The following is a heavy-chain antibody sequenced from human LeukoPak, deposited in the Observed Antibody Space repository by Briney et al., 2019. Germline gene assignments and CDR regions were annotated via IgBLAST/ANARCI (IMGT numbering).Heavy chain of an antibody. CDR1: GFTFSSYG. CDR3: AKDFGEAAFDI. D-gene: IGHD3-10*01. J-gene: IGHJ3*02. CDR2: IWYDGSNK. V-gene: IGHV3-33*06. Sequence: PGRSLRLSCAASGFTFSSYGMHWVRQAPGKGLEWVAVIWYDGSNKYYADSVKGRFTISRDNSKNTLYLQMNSLRAEDTAVYYCAKDFGEAAFDIWGQGTMVTVSS.